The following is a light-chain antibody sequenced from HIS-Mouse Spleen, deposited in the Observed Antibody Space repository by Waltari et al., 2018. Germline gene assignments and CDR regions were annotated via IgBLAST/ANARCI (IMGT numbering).Light chain of an antibody. CDR2: EGS. V-gene: IGLV2-23*03. CDR1: SSDVGSYNL. J-gene: IGLJ2*01. CDR3: CSYAGSSTFVVV. Sequence: QSALTQPASVSGSPGQSITISCTGTSSDVGSYNLVSWYQQHPGKAPKLMTYEGSKRPSGVSNRFSGSKSGNTASLTISVLQAEDEADYYCCSYAGSSTFVVVFGGGTKLTVL.